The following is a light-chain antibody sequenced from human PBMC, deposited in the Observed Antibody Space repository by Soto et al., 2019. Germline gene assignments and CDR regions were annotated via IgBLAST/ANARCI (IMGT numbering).Light chain of an antibody. CDR3: QSYDTSLSASV. CDR2: DNT. V-gene: IGLV1-40*01. J-gene: IGLJ2*01. Sequence: QSVLTQPPSVYGAPVQRVTISCTGSRSNIGAGYAVHWYQQLPGTAPKLLIYDNTHRPSGVPDRFSASESGTSASLAITGLQSEDEADYSCQSYDTSLSASVFGGGTKLTVL. CDR1: RSNIGAGYA.